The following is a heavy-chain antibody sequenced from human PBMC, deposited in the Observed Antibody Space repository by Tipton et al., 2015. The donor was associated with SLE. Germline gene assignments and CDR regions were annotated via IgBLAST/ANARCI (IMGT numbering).Heavy chain of an antibody. CDR2: ISGSGGST. J-gene: IGHJ3*02. D-gene: IGHD3-3*01. Sequence: SLRLSCAASGFTFSSYAMSWVRQAPGKGLEWVSAISGSGGSTYYADSVKGRFTISRDNSKNTLYLQMNSLRAEDTAMYFCARDSDYDFWRGHLDAFDMWGQGTMVTVSS. CDR1: GFTFSSYA. V-gene: IGHV3-23*01. CDR3: ARDSDYDFWRGHLDAFDM.